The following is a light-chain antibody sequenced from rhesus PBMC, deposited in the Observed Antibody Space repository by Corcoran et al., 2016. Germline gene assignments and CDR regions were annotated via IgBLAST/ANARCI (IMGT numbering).Light chain of an antibody. J-gene: IGLJ1*01. CDR1: SSDIGGYKY. CDR3: SSYAGSNTFL. V-gene: IGLV2-23*01. CDR2: DVS. Sequence: QAALTQAPSVSGSPGQSVTISCTGTSSDIGGYKYVSWYQQYPGEASKLMIFDVSKRPSGVSDRFSGSKSGNTASLTISGLQAEDEADYYCSSYAGSNTFLFGAGTRLTVL.